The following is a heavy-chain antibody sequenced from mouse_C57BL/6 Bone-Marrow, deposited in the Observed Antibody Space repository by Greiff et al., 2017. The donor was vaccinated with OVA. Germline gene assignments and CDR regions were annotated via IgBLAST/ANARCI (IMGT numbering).Heavy chain of an antibody. CDR3: TRRSYGYDWVAY. V-gene: IGHV1-15*01. CDR2: IDPETGGT. CDR1: GYTFTDYE. D-gene: IGHD2-2*01. J-gene: IGHJ3*01. Sequence: VKLMESGAELVRPGASVTLSCKASGYTFTDYEMHWVKQTPVHGLEWIGAIDPETGGTAYNQKFKGKAILTADKSSSTAYMGLRGLASEDSAVDYCTRRSYGYDWVAYWGQGTLVTVSA.